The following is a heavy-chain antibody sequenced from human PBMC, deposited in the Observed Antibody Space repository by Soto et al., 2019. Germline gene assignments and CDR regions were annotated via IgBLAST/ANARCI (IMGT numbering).Heavy chain of an antibody. CDR3: ARTDRDFYGRDE. J-gene: IGHJ4*01. Sequence: EVQLVESGGGLVQPGGSLRLSCEASGLTFRNYDMHWVRQGTGKGLEWVSGISAAGDPEYADSVEGRFTISSENAQNPFFLQMNRLTVGDAAVYYCARTDRDFYGRDEWGQGTMVIVSS. V-gene: IGHV3-13*05. CDR2: ISAAGDP. CDR1: GLTFRNYD. D-gene: IGHD4-17*01.